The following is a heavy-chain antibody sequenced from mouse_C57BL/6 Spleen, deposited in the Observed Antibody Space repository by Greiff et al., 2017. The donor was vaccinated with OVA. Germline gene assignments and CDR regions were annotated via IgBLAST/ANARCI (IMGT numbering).Heavy chain of an antibody. CDR3: ARPRAYDYDEYAMDY. Sequence: VQLQQPGAELVKPGASVKLSCKASGYTFTSYWMHWVKQRPGRGLGWIGRIDPNSGGTKYNEKFKSKATLTVDKPSSTAYMQISSLTSEDSAVYYCARPRAYDYDEYAMDYWGQGTSVTVSS. CDR2: IDPNSGGT. CDR1: GYTFTSYW. D-gene: IGHD2-4*01. V-gene: IGHV1-72*01. J-gene: IGHJ4*01.